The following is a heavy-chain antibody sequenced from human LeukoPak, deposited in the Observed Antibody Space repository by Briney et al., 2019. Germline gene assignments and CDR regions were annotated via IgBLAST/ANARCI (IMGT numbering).Heavy chain of an antibody. CDR2: IYYSGST. CDR3: ARDSPRSDTAFGY. CDR1: GGSVSSGSYY. J-gene: IGHJ4*02. Sequence: SETLSLTCTVSGGSVSSGSYYWSWIRQPPGKGLEWIGYIYYSGSTNYNPSLKSRVTISVDTSKNQFSLKLSSVTAADTAVYYCARDSPRSDTAFGYWGQGTLVTVSS. V-gene: IGHV4-61*01. D-gene: IGHD5-18*01.